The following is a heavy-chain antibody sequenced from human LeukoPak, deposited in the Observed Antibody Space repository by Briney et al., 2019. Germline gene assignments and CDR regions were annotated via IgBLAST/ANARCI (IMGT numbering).Heavy chain of an antibody. CDR2: INNSGRT. Sequence: SSQTLSLTCAVYGGSFSGYYWSGIRHPPEGGLGWTWEINNSGRTIYNPSLKSRVTISVDTSKNQFSRKLSSVTAADTAVYYCARAPYGSGSYYKAYYYGMDVWGQGTTVTVSS. CDR3: ARAPYGSGSYYKAYYYGMDV. J-gene: IGHJ6*02. V-gene: IGHV4-34*01. D-gene: IGHD3-10*01. CDR1: GGSFSGYY.